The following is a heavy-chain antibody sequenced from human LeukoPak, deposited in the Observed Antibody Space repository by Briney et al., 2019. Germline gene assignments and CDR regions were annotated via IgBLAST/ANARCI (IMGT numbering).Heavy chain of an antibody. Sequence: RPGGSLRLSCAASGFTFSSFWMSWVRQAPGKGLEWVANVKQDGSEKYYVDSVKGRFTISRDNAENSLYLQMNSLRVEDTAVYYCARGGSSRFEHWGQGTLVTVSS. CDR2: VKQDGSEK. CDR1: GFTFSSFW. V-gene: IGHV3-7*04. J-gene: IGHJ4*02. CDR3: ARGGSSRFEH. D-gene: IGHD6-6*01.